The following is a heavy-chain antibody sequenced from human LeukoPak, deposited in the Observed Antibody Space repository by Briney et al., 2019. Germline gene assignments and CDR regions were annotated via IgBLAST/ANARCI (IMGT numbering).Heavy chain of an antibody. J-gene: IGHJ4*02. CDR1: GFTFSSYG. D-gene: IGHD6-13*01. CDR3: ARDKARGSLLGPRTAAPGTFDY. CDR2: ISYNGGRK. V-gene: IGHV3-30*03. Sequence: GGSLRLSCAASGFTFSSYGMSWVRQAPGKGLEWVALISYNGGRKEYADSVRGRFTISRDNSKNTLYLQMNSLRNEDTAVYFCARDKARGSLLGPRTAAPGTFDYWGQGTLVTVSS.